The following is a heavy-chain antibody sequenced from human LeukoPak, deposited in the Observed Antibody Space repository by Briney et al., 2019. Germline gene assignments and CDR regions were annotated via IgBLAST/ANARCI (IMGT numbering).Heavy chain of an antibody. Sequence: SETLSLTCAVYGGSFSSYYWSWIRQPPGKGLEWIGYIYYSGTTNYNPSLKSRVTISVDTSKNQFSLRLSSVTAADTAVYYCATGSGIFDYWGQGTLVTVSS. CDR3: ATGSGIFDY. D-gene: IGHD1-26*01. CDR1: GGSFSSYY. CDR2: IYYSGTT. V-gene: IGHV4-59*01. J-gene: IGHJ4*02.